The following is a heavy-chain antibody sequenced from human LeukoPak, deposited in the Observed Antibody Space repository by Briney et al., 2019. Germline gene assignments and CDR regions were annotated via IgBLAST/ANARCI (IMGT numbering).Heavy chain of an antibody. Sequence: PGGSLRLSCAASGFIFSSYEMHWVCQGSGKGLEWVSAIGAGDTYYSGSVKGRFTISRENAKNSMYLQMNSLRAEDTAVYYCVGEREVAGTGAYDIWGQGTMVTVSS. CDR3: VGEREVAGTGAYDI. D-gene: IGHD6-13*01. CDR1: GFIFSSYE. V-gene: IGHV3-13*01. CDR2: IGAGDT. J-gene: IGHJ3*02.